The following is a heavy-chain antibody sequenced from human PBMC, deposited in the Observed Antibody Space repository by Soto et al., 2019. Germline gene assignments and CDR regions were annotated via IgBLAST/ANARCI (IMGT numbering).Heavy chain of an antibody. CDR3: ARSSGSVGAADFDF. J-gene: IGHJ4*02. D-gene: IGHD2-15*01. CDR2: ISYDGSNK. V-gene: IGHV3-30-3*01. Sequence: QVQLVESGGGVVQPGRSLRLSCAASGFTFSSYAMNWVRQAPGKGLEWVAVISYDGSNKYYADSVKGRFTISRDNSKNTLYLQMNSLRAQDTAVYYCARSSGSVGAADFDFWGQGTLVTVSS. CDR1: GFTFSSYA.